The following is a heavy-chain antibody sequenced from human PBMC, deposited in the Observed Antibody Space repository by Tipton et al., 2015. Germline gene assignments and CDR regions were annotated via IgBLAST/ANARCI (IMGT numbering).Heavy chain of an antibody. J-gene: IGHJ4*02. D-gene: IGHD5-18*01. CDR3: ATTGRYGLPYFDY. V-gene: IGHV4-4*01. CDR1: GGSITSTNW. CDR2: IYHSGST. Sequence: TLSLTCAVSGGSITSTNWWSWVRQPPGKGLEWIGEIYHSGSTNYNPSLKSRLTISVDTSKNQFSLKVNSVTAADTAVYFCATTGRYGLPYFDYGGQGTLVTVSS.